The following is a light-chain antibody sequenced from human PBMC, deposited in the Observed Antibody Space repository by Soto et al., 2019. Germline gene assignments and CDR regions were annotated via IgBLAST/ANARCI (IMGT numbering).Light chain of an antibody. CDR3: QQYYTTLWT. V-gene: IGKV4-1*01. Sequence: DIVMTQSPDSLAVSLGERATINCKSSQSVLYSSDNKNYLAWFQQKPGQPPKLLIYWASTRESGVPDRFSGSGSGTDFTRTISSLQAEDVAVYYCQQYYTTLWTFGRGTKVEIK. J-gene: IGKJ1*01. CDR1: QSVLYSSDNKNY. CDR2: WAS.